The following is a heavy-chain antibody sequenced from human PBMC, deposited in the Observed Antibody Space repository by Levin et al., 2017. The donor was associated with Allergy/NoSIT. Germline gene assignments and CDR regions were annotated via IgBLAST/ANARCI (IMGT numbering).Heavy chain of an antibody. V-gene: IGHV4-39*01. D-gene: IGHD5-18*01. Sequence: SQTLSLTCTVSGGSISSSSYYWGWIRQPPGKGLEWIGSIYYSGSTYYNPSLKSRVTISVDTSKNQFSLKLSSVTAADTAVYYCARLRDTAMVKAPFWFDPWGQGTLVTVSS. J-gene: IGHJ5*02. CDR3: ARLRDTAMVKAPFWFDP. CDR1: GGSISSSSYY. CDR2: IYYSGST.